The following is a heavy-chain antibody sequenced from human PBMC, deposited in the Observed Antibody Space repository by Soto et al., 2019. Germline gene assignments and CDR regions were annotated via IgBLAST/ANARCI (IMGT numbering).Heavy chain of an antibody. Sequence: ASVKVSCKASGYTFTGYYMHWVRQAPGQGLEWMGWINPNSGGTNYAQKFQGWVTMTRDTSISTAYMELRRLRSDDTAVYYCAREKEGSMTTVTTNFDYWGQGTLVTVSS. CDR3: AREKEGSMTTVTTNFDY. V-gene: IGHV1-2*04. CDR2: INPNSGGT. CDR1: GYTFTGYY. J-gene: IGHJ4*02. D-gene: IGHD4-17*01.